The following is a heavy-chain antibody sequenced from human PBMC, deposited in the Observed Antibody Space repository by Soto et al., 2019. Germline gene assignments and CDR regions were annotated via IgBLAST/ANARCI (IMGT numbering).Heavy chain of an antibody. V-gene: IGHV1-18*01. CDR2: ISTYSGDT. D-gene: IGHD3-3*01. Sequence: ASVKVSCKAPGYTFFTYDISWVRQAPGQGLEWMGWISTYSGDTKYAQKFQGRVTMTTDTSTTTAYLELRSLRSDDTALYYCARHHGTTTSENWFDPCPQGILVSVSS. J-gene: IGHJ5*01. CDR3: ARHHGTTTSENWFDP. CDR1: GYTFFTYD.